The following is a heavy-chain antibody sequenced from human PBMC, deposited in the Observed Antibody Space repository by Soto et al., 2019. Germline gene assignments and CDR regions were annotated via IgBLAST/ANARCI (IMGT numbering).Heavy chain of an antibody. D-gene: IGHD6-19*01. J-gene: IGHJ4*02. Sequence: SDTLSLTCTVSGGSISSGGYYWSWIRQHPGKGLEWIGYIYYSGSTYYNPSLKSRVTISVDTSKNQFSLKLSSVTAADTAVYYCARERAVAGPHNFDYWGQGTLVTVSS. CDR2: IYYSGST. CDR1: GGSISSGGYY. V-gene: IGHV4-31*03. CDR3: ARERAVAGPHNFDY.